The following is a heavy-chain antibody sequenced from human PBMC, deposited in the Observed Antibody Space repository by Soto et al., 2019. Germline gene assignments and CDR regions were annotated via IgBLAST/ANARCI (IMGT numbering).Heavy chain of an antibody. Sequence: QVQLVESGGGVVQPGRSLRLSCAASGFTFCSYGMHWVRRAPGKGLEWVAGIWYDDINKYYADSLKGRFSISRDNSKNALDLQMNRLRAEDTAVYYCARGDRSGLHFDYWCQGTLVTVST. CDR3: ARGDRSGLHFDY. J-gene: IGHJ4*02. D-gene: IGHD5-12*01. CDR2: IWYDDINK. V-gene: IGHV3-33*01. CDR1: GFTFCSYG.